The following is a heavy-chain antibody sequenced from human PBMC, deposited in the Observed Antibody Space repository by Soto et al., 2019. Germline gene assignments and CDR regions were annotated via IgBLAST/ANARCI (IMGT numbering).Heavy chain of an antibody. V-gene: IGHV3-9*01. J-gene: IGHJ6*02. CDR2: IAWNSDII. Sequence: EVQLVESGGGLVQPGRSLRLSCAASGFRFEDYAMHWVRQAPGKGLEWVSGIAWNSDIIGYAHSVKSRFTISRDNGKNSLYLQMNSLRPEDTALYYCAKDHYGSAIYGMDVWGQGTTVTVSS. D-gene: IGHD3-10*01. CDR1: GFRFEDYA. CDR3: AKDHYGSAIYGMDV.